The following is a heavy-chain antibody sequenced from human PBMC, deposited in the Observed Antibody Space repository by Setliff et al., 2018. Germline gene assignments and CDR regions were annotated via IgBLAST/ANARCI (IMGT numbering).Heavy chain of an antibody. Sequence: PSETLSLTCAVSGVSINSLSWWSWVRQAPGKGLEWIGEIYHDGNINFNPSVHYNPSLKSRVTMSIDKSTNQFSLKLISVTAADTAVYYCAKGGGRYHAASWGPGTLVTVSS. CDR3: AKGGGRYHAAS. CDR1: GVSINSLSW. CDR2: IYHDGNI. V-gene: IGHV4-4*02. D-gene: IGHD1-26*01. J-gene: IGHJ5*02.